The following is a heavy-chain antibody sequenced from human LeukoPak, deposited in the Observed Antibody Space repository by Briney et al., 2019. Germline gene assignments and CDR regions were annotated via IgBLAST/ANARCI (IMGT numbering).Heavy chain of an antibody. CDR1: GYTFTSYG. D-gene: IGHD6-19*01. Sequence: ASVKVSCKASGYTFTSYGISWVRQAPGQGLEWMGWISAYNGNTNYAQKLQGRVTMTTDTSTSTAYMELRSLRSDDTAVYYCARRYIAVAGTSWFDPWGRGTLVTVSS. J-gene: IGHJ5*02. V-gene: IGHV1-18*04. CDR3: ARRYIAVAGTSWFDP. CDR2: ISAYNGNT.